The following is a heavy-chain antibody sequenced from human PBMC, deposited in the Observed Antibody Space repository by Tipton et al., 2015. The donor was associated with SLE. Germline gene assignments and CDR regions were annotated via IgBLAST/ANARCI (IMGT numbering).Heavy chain of an antibody. Sequence: PGKGLEWMGIIYPGDSDTRYSPSFQGQVTISADKSIGTAYLQWSSLKASDTAMYYCARRKIVGAFDIWGQGTMVTVSS. J-gene: IGHJ3*02. D-gene: IGHD3-22*01. CDR3: ARRKIVGAFDI. V-gene: IGHV5-51*01. CDR2: IYPGDSDT.